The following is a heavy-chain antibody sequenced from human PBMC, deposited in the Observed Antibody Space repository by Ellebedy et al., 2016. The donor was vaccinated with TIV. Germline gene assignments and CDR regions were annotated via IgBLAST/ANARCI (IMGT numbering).Heavy chain of an antibody. Sequence: PGGSLRLSCAASGFTFSPYVMFWVRQAPGKGLEWVSSISGNSRSIFYAELLKGRFSISRDNAKNSLYLQMNSLRAEDSAVYYCAVALTIYVDRNPHDYWGQGTLVIVSS. CDR2: ISGNSRSI. J-gene: IGHJ4*02. V-gene: IGHV3-21*01. CDR3: AVALTIYVDRNPHDY. CDR1: GFTFSPYV. D-gene: IGHD3-10*02.